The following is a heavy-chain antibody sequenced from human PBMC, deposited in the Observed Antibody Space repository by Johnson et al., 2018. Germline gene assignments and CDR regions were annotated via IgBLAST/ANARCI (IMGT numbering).Heavy chain of an antibody. Sequence: VQLVQSGGGLVKPGGSLRLSCAASGFTFSNAWMNWVRQAPGKGLEWVGRIKSKTDGGTTDYAAPVKGKFTISRDDSKNTLYLQMNSLKTEDTAVYYCTTDGETWELGYYYYMDVWGKGTTVTVSS. J-gene: IGHJ6*03. D-gene: IGHD1-26*01. CDR2: IKSKTDGGTT. CDR3: TTDGETWELGYYYYMDV. V-gene: IGHV3-15*07. CDR1: GFTFSNAW.